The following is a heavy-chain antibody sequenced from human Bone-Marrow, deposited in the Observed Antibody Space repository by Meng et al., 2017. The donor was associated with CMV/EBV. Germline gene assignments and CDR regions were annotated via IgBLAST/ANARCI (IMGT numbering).Heavy chain of an antibody. CDR2: RKQDGSDK. CDR1: GFTFSSYA. D-gene: IGHD3-10*01. Sequence: GGSLRLSCAASGFTFSSYAMSWVRQAPGTGLEWVANRKQDGSDKYYVDSVKGRFTISRDNAKNSLYLQMNSLRAEDTAVYYCARDAYYYGSGSYGFDYWGRGTLVTVSS. V-gene: IGHV3-7*01. CDR3: ARDAYYYGSGSYGFDY. J-gene: IGHJ4*02.